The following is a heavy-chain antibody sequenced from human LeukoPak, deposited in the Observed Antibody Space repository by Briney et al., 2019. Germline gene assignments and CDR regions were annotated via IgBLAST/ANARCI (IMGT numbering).Heavy chain of an antibody. D-gene: IGHD3-9*01. CDR1: GGSISSSSYY. CDR2: IYYSGST. J-gene: IGHJ4*02. CDR3: ASDRAYYDILTGYYSDY. Sequence: SETLSLTCTVSGGSISSSSYYWGWIRQPPGKGLEWIGSIYYSGSTYYNPSLKSRVTISVDTSKNQFSLKLSSVTAADTAVYYCASDRAYYDILTGYYSDYWGQGTLVTVSS. V-gene: IGHV4-39*01.